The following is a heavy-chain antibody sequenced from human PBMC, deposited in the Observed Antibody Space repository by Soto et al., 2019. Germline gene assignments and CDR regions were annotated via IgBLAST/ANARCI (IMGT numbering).Heavy chain of an antibody. CDR2: IIHSGST. CDR3: ARAGGYSSSPAHYYGMDV. CDR1: GGSSSVYY. D-gene: IGHD6-6*01. V-gene: IGHV4-34*12. Sequence: PSQTMSPTCAVYGGSSSVYYWSCIRQPPGKWREWIGEIIHSGSTNYNTSLKRRVTISVDTSNNQFSLKLSSVNAADTAVYYCARAGGYSSSPAHYYGMDVWGQGTTVTVSS. J-gene: IGHJ6*02.